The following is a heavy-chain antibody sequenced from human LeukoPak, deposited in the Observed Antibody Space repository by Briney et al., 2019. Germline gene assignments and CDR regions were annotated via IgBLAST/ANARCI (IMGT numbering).Heavy chain of an antibody. J-gene: IGHJ4*02. CDR3: AKDWDYDDTGAYSSLFDY. CDR1: GFTFSSYA. D-gene: IGHD3-22*01. Sequence: GGSLRLSCAASGFTFSSYAMSWVRQAPGKGLEWVPAISASGGTTYHADSVKGRFTISRDNSRNLVYLQMSSLRVDDTAIYYCAKDWDYDDTGAYSSLFDYWGQGTLVTVSS. CDR2: ISASGGTT. V-gene: IGHV3-23*01.